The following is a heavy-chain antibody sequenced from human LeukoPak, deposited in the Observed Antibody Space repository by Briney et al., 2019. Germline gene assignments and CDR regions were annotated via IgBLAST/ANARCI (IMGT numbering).Heavy chain of an antibody. J-gene: IGHJ3*02. Sequence: GGSLRLSCAASGFTFSSYGMHWVRQAPGKGLEWVAFIRHDGGYKYYADSVKGRFTISRDNSKNTLYLQMISLRDDDTAVYYCARDRIPAAITGDAFDIWGQGTMVTVSS. CDR3: ARDRIPAAITGDAFDI. V-gene: IGHV3-30*02. CDR1: GFTFSSYG. D-gene: IGHD2-2*02. CDR2: IRHDGGYK.